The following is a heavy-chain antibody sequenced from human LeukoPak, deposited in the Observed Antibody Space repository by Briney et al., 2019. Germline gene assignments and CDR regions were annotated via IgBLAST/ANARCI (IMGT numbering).Heavy chain of an antibody. CDR3: ARVSLPPGQLVR. CDR1: GYTFTSYG. D-gene: IGHD6-13*01. CDR2: ISAYSGNT. V-gene: IGHV1-18*01. J-gene: IGHJ4*02. Sequence: ASVKVSCKASGYTFTSYGISWVRQAPGQGLEWMGWISAYSGNTNYAQKLQGRVTMTTDTSTSTAYMELRSLRSDDTAVYYCARVSLPPGQLVRWGQGTLVTVSS.